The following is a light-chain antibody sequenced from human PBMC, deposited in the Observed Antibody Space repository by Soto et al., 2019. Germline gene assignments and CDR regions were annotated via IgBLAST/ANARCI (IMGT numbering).Light chain of an antibody. J-gene: IGLJ1*01. CDR3: CSYEGTYTSFV. Sequence: QSVLTQPRSVSRSPGQSVARSGTGSSSDVGGYNYVSWYQQQPGKAPKLLIYDVTIRTSGVSARFSGSKSGNTASLTISGLQAEDDADYFCCSYEGTYTSFVFGTGTKVTVL. CDR1: SSDVGGYNY. CDR2: DVT. V-gene: IGLV2-11*01.